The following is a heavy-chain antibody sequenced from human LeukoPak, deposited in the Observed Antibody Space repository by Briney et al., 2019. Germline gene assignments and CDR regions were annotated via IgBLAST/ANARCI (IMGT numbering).Heavy chain of an antibody. J-gene: IGHJ4*02. Sequence: GSLRLSCAASGFTVSSNYMSWVRQPPGKGLEWIGEINHSGSTNYNPSLKSRVTISVDTSKNQFSLKLSSVTAADTAVYYCARVKYVYSSSFDYWGQGTLVTVSS. D-gene: IGHD6-6*01. CDR2: INHSGST. V-gene: IGHV4-34*01. CDR1: GFTVSSNY. CDR3: ARVKYVYSSSFDY.